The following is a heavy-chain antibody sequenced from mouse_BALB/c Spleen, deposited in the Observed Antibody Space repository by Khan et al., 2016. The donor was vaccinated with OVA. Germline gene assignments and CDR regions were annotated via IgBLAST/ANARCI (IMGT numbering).Heavy chain of an antibody. CDR1: GYSFTSYL. Sequence: VQLKQSGTVLARPAASVKMSCKASGYSFTSYLIHCVKQRPGQGLEWIGDIYPGNSDTTYNQTLKDKTKLTAGTSANTAYMELSSLTNEDSAVAYCARGGYSSFAYWGQGTLVTVSA. CDR2: IYPGNSDT. CDR3: ARGGYSSFAY. J-gene: IGHJ3*01. V-gene: IGHV1-5*01. D-gene: IGHD1-3*01.